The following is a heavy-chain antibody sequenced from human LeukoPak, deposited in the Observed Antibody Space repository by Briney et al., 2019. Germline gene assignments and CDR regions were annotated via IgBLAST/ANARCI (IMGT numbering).Heavy chain of an antibody. CDR3: ARDYSSSWGGYYFDY. J-gene: IGHJ4*02. CDR2: SYI. Sequence: GGSLRLSCAASGFTFSSYSMNWVRQAPGKGLEWVSSSYIYYADSVKGRSTISRDNAKNSLYLQMNSLRAEDTAVYYCARDYSSSWGGYYFDYWGQGTLVTVSS. CDR1: GFTFSSYS. V-gene: IGHV3-21*01. D-gene: IGHD6-13*01.